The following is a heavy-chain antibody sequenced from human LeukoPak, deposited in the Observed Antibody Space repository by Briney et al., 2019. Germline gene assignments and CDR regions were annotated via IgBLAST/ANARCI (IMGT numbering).Heavy chain of an antibody. J-gene: IGHJ4*02. Sequence: PGGSLRLSCAASGFTFSSYGMHWVRQAPGKGLEWVAVISYDGSNKYYADSVKGRFTISRDNSKNTLDLQMNSLRAEDTAVYYCARRGHGYGSPFDCWGQGTLVTVSS. CDR3: ARRGHGYGSPFDC. V-gene: IGHV3-30*03. CDR1: GFTFSSYG. D-gene: IGHD5-18*01. CDR2: ISYDGSNK.